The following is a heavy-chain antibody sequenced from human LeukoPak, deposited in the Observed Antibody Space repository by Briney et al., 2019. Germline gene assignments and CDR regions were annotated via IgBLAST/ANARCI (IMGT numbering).Heavy chain of an antibody. CDR1: GFTFSSYW. J-gene: IGHJ5*02. CDR3: ARGRWFDP. Sequence: GGSLRLSCVASGFTFSSYWMSWVRPAPGKGLEWVANIKQDGSEKYYVDSVKGRFTISRDNAKNSLYLQMNSLRAEDTAVYYCARGRWFDPWGQGTLVTVSS. V-gene: IGHV3-7*01. CDR2: IKQDGSEK.